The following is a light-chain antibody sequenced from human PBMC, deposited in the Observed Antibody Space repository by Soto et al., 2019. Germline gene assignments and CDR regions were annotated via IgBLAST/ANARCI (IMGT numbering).Light chain of an antibody. CDR2: AAS. J-gene: IGKJ5*01. CDR1: QSISSY. Sequence: DIQMTQSPSSLSASVGDRVTITGRASQSISSYLNWYQQKTGKAPKILIYAASSLQSGVPSRFSGSGFGTDFTLTISSLQPEDSAIYYCQQADTFPITFGQGTRLEIK. CDR3: QQADTFPIT. V-gene: IGKV1-39*01.